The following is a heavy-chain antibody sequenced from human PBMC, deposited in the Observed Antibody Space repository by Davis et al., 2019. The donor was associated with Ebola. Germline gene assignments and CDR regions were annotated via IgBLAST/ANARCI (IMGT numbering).Heavy chain of an antibody. Sequence: SETLSPTCTAPGGPISSSSYYWGWIRQPPGKGLEWIGSIYYSGSTYYNPSLKSRVTISVDTSKNQFSLKLSSVTAADTAVYYCARGGDFGVDNWFDPWGQGTLVTVSS. D-gene: IGHD3-3*01. CDR1: GGPISSSSYY. CDR3: ARGGDFGVDNWFDP. J-gene: IGHJ5*02. V-gene: IGHV4-39*01. CDR2: IYYSGST.